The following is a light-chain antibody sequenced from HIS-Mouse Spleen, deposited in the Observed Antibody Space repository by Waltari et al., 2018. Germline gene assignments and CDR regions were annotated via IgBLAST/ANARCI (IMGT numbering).Light chain of an antibody. Sequence: DIQMTQSPYTLSASVGDRVTITCRASQSISSWLAWYQQKPGKAPKLLIYKASSLESGVPSRFSGSGSGTEFTLTISSLQPDDFATYYCQQYNSYIFTFGPGTKVDIK. J-gene: IGKJ3*01. CDR1: QSISSW. CDR3: QQYNSYIFT. CDR2: KAS. V-gene: IGKV1-5*03.